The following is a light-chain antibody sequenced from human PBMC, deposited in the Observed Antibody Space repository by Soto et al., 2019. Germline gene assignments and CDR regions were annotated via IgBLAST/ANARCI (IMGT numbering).Light chain of an antibody. J-gene: IGKJ4*01. V-gene: IGKV3-20*01. CDR3: QQYGSSPFT. CDR2: GAS. Sequence: EIVVTQSPGTLSLSPGERATLSCRASQSVSSSYLAWYQQKPGQAPRLLIYGASSRATGIPDRFSGSGSGTDFTLTISRLEPEDFEVYYCQQYGSSPFTLGGGTKVDIK. CDR1: QSVSSSY.